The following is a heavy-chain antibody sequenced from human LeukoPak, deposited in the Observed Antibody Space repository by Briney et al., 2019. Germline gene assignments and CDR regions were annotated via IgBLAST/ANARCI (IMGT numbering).Heavy chain of an antibody. V-gene: IGHV4-4*07. D-gene: IGHD4-17*01. CDR1: GGSLSIYY. CDR3: ARWTTVTRAFDY. Sequence: SETPSLTCTVSGGSLSIYYWSWIRQPAGKGLEWIGRIYTSGSTNYTTSLKSRVTMSVDTSKNQFSLKLSSVTAADTAVYYCARWTTVTRAFDYWGQGTLCSVSS. CDR2: IYTSGST. J-gene: IGHJ4*02.